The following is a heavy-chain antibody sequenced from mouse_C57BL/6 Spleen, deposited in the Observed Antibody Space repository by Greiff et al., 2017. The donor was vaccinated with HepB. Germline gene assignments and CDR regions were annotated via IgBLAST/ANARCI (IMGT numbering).Heavy chain of an antibody. CDR3: TRRGFYYYGSSSPWYFDV. J-gene: IGHJ1*03. CDR2: IDPETGGT. Sequence: QVQLQQSGAELVRPGASVTLSCKASGYTFTDYEMHWVKQTPVHGLEWIGAIDPETGGTAYNQKFKGKAILTADKSSSTAYMELRSLTSEDSAVYYCTRRGFYYYGSSSPWYFDVWGTGTTVTVSS. V-gene: IGHV1-15*01. D-gene: IGHD1-1*01. CDR1: GYTFTDYE.